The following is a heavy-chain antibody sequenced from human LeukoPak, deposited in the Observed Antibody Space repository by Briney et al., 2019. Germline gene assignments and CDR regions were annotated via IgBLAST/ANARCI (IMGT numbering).Heavy chain of an antibody. D-gene: IGHD1-20*01. V-gene: IGHV3-20*04. J-gene: IGHJ5*02. Sequence: GGSLKLSCEGSGFTFGDYGMSWVRQAPGKGPEWVAGISWNSDSTGYPDSVKGRFTISRDNAKNSLYLQMNSLRVEDTALYYCARDRRGITGTEWFDPWGQGTLVTVSS. CDR3: ARDRRGITGTEWFDP. CDR2: ISWNSDST. CDR1: GFTFGDYG.